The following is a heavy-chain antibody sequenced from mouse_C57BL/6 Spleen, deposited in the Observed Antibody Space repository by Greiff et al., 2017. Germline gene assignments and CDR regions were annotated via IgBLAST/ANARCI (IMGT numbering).Heavy chain of an antibody. CDR3: AGKGGTYAMDY. CDR1: GFTFSDYG. J-gene: IGHJ4*01. CDR2: ISSGSSTI. D-gene: IGHD4-1*01. Sequence: EVKLVESGGGLVKPGGSLKLSCAASGFTFSDYGMHWVRQAPEKGLEWVAYISSGSSTIYYADTVKGRFTISRDNAKNTLFLQMTSLRSEDTAMYYCAGKGGTYAMDYWGQGTSVTVSS. V-gene: IGHV5-17*01.